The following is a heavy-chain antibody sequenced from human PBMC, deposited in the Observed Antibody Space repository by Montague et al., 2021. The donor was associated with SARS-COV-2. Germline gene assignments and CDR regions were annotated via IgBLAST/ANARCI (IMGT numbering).Heavy chain of an antibody. CDR3: AREGGRIQLWLRGDDAFNI. J-gene: IGHJ3*02. CDR1: GGSISGGGYS. CDR2: VYYSGST. Sequence: TLSLTCTVSGGSISGGGYSWTWIRQHPGKGLEWIGYVYYSGSTFYNPSLKSRITISVDTSKNQFSLKLSSATAADTAVYYCAREGGRIQLWLRGDDAFNIWGQGTLVTVSS. V-gene: IGHV4-31*03. D-gene: IGHD5-18*01.